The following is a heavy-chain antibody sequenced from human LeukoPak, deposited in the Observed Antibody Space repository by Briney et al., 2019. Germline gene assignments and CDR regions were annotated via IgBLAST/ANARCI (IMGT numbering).Heavy chain of an antibody. Sequence: GGSLRPSCAASGFTFSTFAMIWVRQPPGKGLEWVSSIFPSGGEIHYADSVRGRFTISRDNSKSTLSLQMNSLRAEDTAIYYCATYRQVLLPFESWGQGTLVTVSS. CDR1: GFTFSTFA. CDR2: IFPSGGEI. D-gene: IGHD2-8*02. J-gene: IGHJ4*02. CDR3: ATYRQVLLPFES. V-gene: IGHV3-23*01.